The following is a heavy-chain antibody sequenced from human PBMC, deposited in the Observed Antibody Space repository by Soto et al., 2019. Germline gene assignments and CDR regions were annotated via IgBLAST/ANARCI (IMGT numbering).Heavy chain of an antibody. CDR3: ARVFSGYADY. CDR2: INHSGST. D-gene: IGHD1-1*01. V-gene: IGHV4-34*01. J-gene: IGHJ4*02. Sequence: QVQLQQWGAGLLKPSETLSLTCAVYGGSFSGYYWSWIRQPPGKGLEWIGEINHSGSTNYNPSLKSRVTISVDTSKNQFSLKLSSVTAADTAVYYCARVFSGYADYWGQGTLVTVSS. CDR1: GGSFSGYY.